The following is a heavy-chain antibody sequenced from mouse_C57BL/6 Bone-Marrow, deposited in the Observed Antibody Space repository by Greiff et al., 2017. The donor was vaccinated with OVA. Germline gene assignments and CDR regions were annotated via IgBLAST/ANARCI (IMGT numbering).Heavy chain of an antibody. D-gene: IGHD1-1*01. J-gene: IGHJ2*01. V-gene: IGHV1-19*01. CDR3: ARGCITTVVAPGY. CDR2: INPYNGGT. Sequence: EVQLQESGPVLVKPGASVKMSCKASGYTFTDYYMNWVKQRHGKSLEWIGVINPYNGGTSYNQKFKGKATLTVDQSSSTAYLELNSLTSEDSEVYDSARGCITTVVAPGYWGQGTTLTVSS. CDR1: GYTFTDYY.